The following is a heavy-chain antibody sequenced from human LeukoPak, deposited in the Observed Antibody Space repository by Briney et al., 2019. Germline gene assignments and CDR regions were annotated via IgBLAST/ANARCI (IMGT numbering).Heavy chain of an antibody. Sequence: PSETLSLTCTVSGGSISSGGYYWSWIRQHPGKGLEWIGYIYYSGSTYYNPSLKSRVTISVDTSKNQFSLKLSSVTAADTAVYYCARLPLISRYSSGWYSRSYFDYWGQGTLVTVSS. CDR3: ARLPLISRYSSGWYSRSYFDY. CDR2: IYYSGST. CDR1: GGSISSGGYY. J-gene: IGHJ4*02. V-gene: IGHV4-31*03. D-gene: IGHD6-19*01.